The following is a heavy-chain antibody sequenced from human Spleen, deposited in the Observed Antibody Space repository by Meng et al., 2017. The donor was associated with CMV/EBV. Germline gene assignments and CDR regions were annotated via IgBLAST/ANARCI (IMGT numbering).Heavy chain of an antibody. CDR3: AKDSSGWYNWFDP. J-gene: IGHJ5*02. D-gene: IGHD6-19*01. CDR2: IHPNTGGT. Sequence: KASGYTCTAFYIHWVRQAPGQGLEWMGWIHPNTGGTNYAQRFQSRVTMTRDTSISTAYMELSGLRSDDTAVYYCAKDSSGWYNWFDPWGQGTLVTVSS. CDR1: GYTCTAFY. V-gene: IGHV1-2*02.